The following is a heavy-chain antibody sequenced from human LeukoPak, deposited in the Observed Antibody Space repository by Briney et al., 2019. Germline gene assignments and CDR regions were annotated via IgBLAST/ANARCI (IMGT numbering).Heavy chain of an antibody. J-gene: IGHJ6*03. D-gene: IGHD3-16*01. CDR2: IIPIFGTA. Sequence: GASVKVSCKASGGTFSSYAISWVRQAPGQGLEWMGGIIPIFGTANYAQKFQGRVTITADESTSTAYMELSSLRSEDTAVYYCASSPGGTVNYYYMDVWGKGTTVTISS. CDR3: ASSPGGTVNYYYMDV. V-gene: IGHV1-69*13. CDR1: GGTFSSYA.